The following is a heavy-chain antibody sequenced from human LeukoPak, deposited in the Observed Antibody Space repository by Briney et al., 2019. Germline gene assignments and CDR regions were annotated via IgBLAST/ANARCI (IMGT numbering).Heavy chain of an antibody. CDR2: IRSDGSDA. Sequence: GGSLRLSCAASGFTFSDTWMHWVRRVPGKGLVWVSRIRSDGSDARYAESVKGRFTISRDNAKNTLSLQLNGLRAEDTAVYYCARDRGDITVAGSDYYMDVWGKGTTVTVSS. J-gene: IGHJ6*03. CDR3: ARDRGDITVAGSDYYMDV. D-gene: IGHD6-19*01. CDR1: GFTFSDTW. V-gene: IGHV3-74*01.